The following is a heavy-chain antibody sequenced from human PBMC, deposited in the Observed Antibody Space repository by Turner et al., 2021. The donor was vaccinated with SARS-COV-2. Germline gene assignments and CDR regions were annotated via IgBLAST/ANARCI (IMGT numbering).Heavy chain of an antibody. CDR2: IFYTGST. CDR1: GGSISSSSYY. V-gene: IGHV4-39*01. J-gene: IGHJ3*02. CDR3: ARLKYYYDSSGTDDAFDI. D-gene: IGHD3-22*01. Sequence: QLQLQESGPGLVKPSETLALTCIVSGGSISSSSYYWGWIRQPPGKGLEWIGSIFYTGSTYYNPTLKSRVTISVDTSKNQFSLKLSSVTAADTAVYYCARLKYYYDSSGTDDAFDIWGQGTMVTVSS.